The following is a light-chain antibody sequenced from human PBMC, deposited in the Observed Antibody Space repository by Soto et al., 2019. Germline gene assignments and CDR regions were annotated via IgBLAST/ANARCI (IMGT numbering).Light chain of an antibody. V-gene: IGKV3-20*01. CDR2: GAS. CDR1: QSVSSSF. J-gene: IGKJ4*01. Sequence: EIVLTQSPGTLSLSPGGRATLSCRASQSVSSSFLAWYQQKPGQAPRLLIYGASSRATGIPDRFSGSGSETDFTLTISRLEPEDFAVYYCQQYDSSPLTFGGGTKVEIK. CDR3: QQYDSSPLT.